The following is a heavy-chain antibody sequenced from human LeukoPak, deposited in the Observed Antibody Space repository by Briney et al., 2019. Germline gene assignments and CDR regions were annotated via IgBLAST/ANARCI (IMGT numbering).Heavy chain of an antibody. CDR1: GFVFDTYG. Sequence: PGRSLRLSCAASGFVFDTYGMHWVRQAPGKGLEWVAVIWYDGSKKYYADSVKGRFTISRDNSKNTLYLQMNSLRAEDTAVYYCAKEPSYGTLYYYYGMDVWGQGTTVTVSS. CDR2: IWYDGSKK. D-gene: IGHD5-18*01. J-gene: IGHJ6*02. V-gene: IGHV3-33*06. CDR3: AKEPSYGTLYYYYGMDV.